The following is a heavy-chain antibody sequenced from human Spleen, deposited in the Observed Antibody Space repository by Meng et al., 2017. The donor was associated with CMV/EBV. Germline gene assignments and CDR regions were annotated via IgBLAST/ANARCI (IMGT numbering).Heavy chain of an antibody. J-gene: IGHJ4*02. D-gene: IGHD4-23*01. CDR1: GYTFTGYF. Sequence: ASVKVSCKASGYTFTGYFIHWVRQAPGQGLEWMGWINPNNGVTNYAQKFRGRVTMTGDTSINTVYMGLSGLISDDTAVYYCASLYGGNSGVDYWGQGTLVTVSS. CDR3: ASLYGGNSGVDY. V-gene: IGHV1-2*02. CDR2: INPNNGVT.